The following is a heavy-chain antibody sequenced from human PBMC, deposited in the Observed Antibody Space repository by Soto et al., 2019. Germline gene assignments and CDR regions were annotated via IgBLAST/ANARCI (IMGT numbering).Heavy chain of an antibody. D-gene: IGHD3-10*01. CDR3: TRGMLLLWFGESQYNWFDP. J-gene: IGHJ5*02. V-gene: IGHV3-49*03. CDR2: IRSKAYGGTT. CDR1: GFTFGDYA. Sequence: GSLRLSCTASGFTFGDYAMSWLRQAPGKGLEWVGFIRSKAYGGTTEYAASVKGRFTISRDDSKSIAYLQMNSLKTEDTAVYYCTRGMLLLWFGESQYNWFDPWGQGTLVTVSS.